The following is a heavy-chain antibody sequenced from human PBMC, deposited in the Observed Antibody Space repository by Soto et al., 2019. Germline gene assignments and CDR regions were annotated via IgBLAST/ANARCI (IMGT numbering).Heavy chain of an antibody. CDR2: INPATGDT. CDR1: GYAFTTSA. V-gene: IGHV1-3*01. J-gene: IGHJ5*02. D-gene: IGHD3-10*01. CDR3: ARAAGRSKLLPYYFDP. Sequence: QVHLVQSGAEVQKPGASVRISCQASGYAFTTSAIHWVRQAPGHSLEWMGWINPATGDTKYSQNVRGRVTFALDTSATTAYVDLRSLASLDTAVYYCARAAGRSKLLPYYFDPWGQGTLVTVSS.